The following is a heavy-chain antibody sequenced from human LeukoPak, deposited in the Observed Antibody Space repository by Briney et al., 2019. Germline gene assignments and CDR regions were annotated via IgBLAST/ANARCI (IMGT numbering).Heavy chain of an antibody. J-gene: IGHJ6*03. CDR2: IIPIFGTA. D-gene: IGHD3-16*02. V-gene: IGHV1-69*06. Sequence: ASVKASCKSSGCTFSSYAISWVRQAPGQGLEWMGGIIPIFGTANYAQKFQGRVTITADKSTSTAYMELSSLRSEDTAVYYCARGHRDYVWGSYRFYYYYYMDVWGKGTTVTISS. CDR3: ARGHRDYVWGSYRFYYYYYMDV. CDR1: GCTFSSYA.